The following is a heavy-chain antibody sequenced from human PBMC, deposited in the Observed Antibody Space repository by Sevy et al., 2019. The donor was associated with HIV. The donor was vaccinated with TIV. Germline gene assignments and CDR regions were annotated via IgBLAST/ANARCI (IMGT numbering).Heavy chain of an antibody. V-gene: IGHV3-73*01. J-gene: IGHJ3*02. CDR2: IRSKANSYAT. Sequence: GGSLRLSCAASGFTFSGSAMHWVRQASGKGLEWVGRIRSKANSYATAYAASVKGRFTITRDDSKNTAYLQMNSLKTEDTTVYYCTRQVDIVLVPAAIRGAFDIWGQGTMVTVSS. CDR1: GFTFSGSA. CDR3: TRQVDIVLVPAAIRGAFDI. D-gene: IGHD2-2*03.